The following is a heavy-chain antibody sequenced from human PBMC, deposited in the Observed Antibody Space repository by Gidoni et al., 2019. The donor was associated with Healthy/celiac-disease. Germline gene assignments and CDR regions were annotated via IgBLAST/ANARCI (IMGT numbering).Heavy chain of an antibody. CDR1: GGTFSSYA. V-gene: IGHV1-69*06. CDR3: ARGPTQYCSSTSCYPYYYYYYMDV. D-gene: IGHD2-2*01. CDR2: IIPIFGTA. J-gene: IGHJ6*03. Sequence: QVQLVQSGAEVKKPGSSVKVSCKASGGTFSSYAISWVRQAPGQGLEWMGGIIPIFGTANYAQKFQGRVTITADKSTSTAYMELSSLRSEDTAVYYCARGPTQYCSSTSCYPYYYYYYMDVWGKGTTVTVSS.